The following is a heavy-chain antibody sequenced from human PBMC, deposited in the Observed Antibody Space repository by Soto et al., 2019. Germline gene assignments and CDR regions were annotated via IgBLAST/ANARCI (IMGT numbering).Heavy chain of an antibody. Sequence: GASVKVSCKASGYTFTSYDINWVRQATGQGLEWMGWMNPNSGNTGYAQKFQGRVTMTRNTSISTAYMELSSLRSEDTAVYYCARAVRGIVVVIWYYFDYWGQGTLVTVSS. J-gene: IGHJ4*02. CDR2: MNPNSGNT. V-gene: IGHV1-8*01. CDR3: ARAVRGIVVVIWYYFDY. CDR1: GYTFTSYD. D-gene: IGHD3-22*01.